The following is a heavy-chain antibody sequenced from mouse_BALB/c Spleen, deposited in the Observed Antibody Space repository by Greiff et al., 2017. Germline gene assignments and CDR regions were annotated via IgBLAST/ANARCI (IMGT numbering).Heavy chain of an antibody. CDR1: GYTFTSYC. Sequence: QVQLQQPGAELVRPGASVKLSCTASGYTFTSYCINWVKQSPGQGLEWIGNIYPSDSYTNYNQKFKDKATLTVDKSSSTAYMQLSSPTSEDSAVYYGTGGGNYFACWGEGTLVTVSA. V-gene: IGHV1-69*02. CDR2: IYPSDSYT. CDR3: TGGGNYFAC. D-gene: IGHD1-1*02. J-gene: IGHJ3*01.